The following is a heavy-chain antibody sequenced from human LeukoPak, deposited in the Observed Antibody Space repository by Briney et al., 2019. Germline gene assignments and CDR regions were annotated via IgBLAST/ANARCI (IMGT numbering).Heavy chain of an antibody. V-gene: IGHV3-20*04. Sequence: GGSLRLSCAASGFTFDDYGMSWVRQAPGKGLEWVSGINWNGGSTGYADSVKGRFTISRDNAKNSLYLQMNSLRAEDTALYYCARVRDIVVVVAATSAFDIWGQGTMVTVSS. CDR1: GFTFDDYG. D-gene: IGHD2-15*01. J-gene: IGHJ3*02. CDR3: ARVRDIVVVVAATSAFDI. CDR2: INWNGGST.